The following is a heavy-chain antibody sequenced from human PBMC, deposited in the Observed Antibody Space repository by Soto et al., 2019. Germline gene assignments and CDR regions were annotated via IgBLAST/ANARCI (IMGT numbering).Heavy chain of an antibody. CDR3: AAASAGTAQGDYYYGMDV. V-gene: IGHV1-58*01. CDR1: GFTFTSSA. J-gene: IGHJ6*02. CDR2: IVVGSGNT. Sequence: VKVSCKASGFTFTSSAVQWVRQARGQRLEWIGWIVVGSGNTNYAQKFQERVTITRDMSTSTAYMELSSLRSEDTAVYYCAAASAGTAQGDYYYGMDVWGQGTTVTVSS.